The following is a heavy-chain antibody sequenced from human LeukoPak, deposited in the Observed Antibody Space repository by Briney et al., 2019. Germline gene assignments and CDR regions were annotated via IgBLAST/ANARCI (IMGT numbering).Heavy chain of an antibody. J-gene: IGHJ5*02. D-gene: IGHD4-17*01. CDR2: IYSRGST. CDR1: GGSISSSNYY. Sequence: SETLSLTCIVSGGSISSSNYYWGWIRQSPGKGLEWIGSIYSRGSTYYNPSLKSRVTTSIDTSKNQFPLKLNSVTPADTAVYYCARSRGGFGDYGSWFDPWGQGTLVTVSS. V-gene: IGHV4-39*06. CDR3: ARSRGGFGDYGSWFDP.